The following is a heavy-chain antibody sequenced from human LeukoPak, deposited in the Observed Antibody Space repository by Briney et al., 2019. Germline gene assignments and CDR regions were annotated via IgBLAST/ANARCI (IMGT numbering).Heavy chain of an antibody. CDR1: GFSLSDHW. CDR2: IKYVGSYT. Sequence: GGSLRLSCAASGFSLSDHWMYWVRQGPGKGLVWLSRIKYVGSYTSYADSVKGRFTVSRDNAKNTLYLQMNSLRAEDTAVYYCARDSSSVPEYWGQGTPVTVSS. J-gene: IGHJ4*02. D-gene: IGHD2-2*01. V-gene: IGHV3-74*01. CDR3: ARDSSSVPEY.